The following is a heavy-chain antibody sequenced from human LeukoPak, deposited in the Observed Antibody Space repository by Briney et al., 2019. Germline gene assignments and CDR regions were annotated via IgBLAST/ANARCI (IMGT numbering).Heavy chain of an antibody. V-gene: IGHV3-23*01. CDR2: ISGSGGST. CDR3: AKDLRSSGWSQADY. CDR1: GFTFCSYA. D-gene: IGHD6-19*01. Sequence: GGSLRLSCAASGFTFCSYAMRWVPQAPGKGLEWVSAISGSGGSTYYADSVKGRFTISRDNSKNTLYLQMKSLRAEDTAVYYCAKDLRSSGWSQADYWGQGTMVTVSS. J-gene: IGHJ4*02.